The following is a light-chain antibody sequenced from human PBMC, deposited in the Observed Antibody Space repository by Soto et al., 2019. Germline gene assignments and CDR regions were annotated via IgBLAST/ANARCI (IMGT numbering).Light chain of an antibody. V-gene: IGLV2-14*01. Sequence: QSALTQPASVSGSPGQSITISCTGTSSDVGRYNYVSWFQQHPGKAPKLMIYEVSNWPSGVSNRFSGSKSGNTASLTISGLQAEDEADYYCSSYTSSSTWVFGGGTKVTVL. CDR3: SSYTSSSTWV. CDR1: SSDVGRYNY. J-gene: IGLJ3*02. CDR2: EVS.